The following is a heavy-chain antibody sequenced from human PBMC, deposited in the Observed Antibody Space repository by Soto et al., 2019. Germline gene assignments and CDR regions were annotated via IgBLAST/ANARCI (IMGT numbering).Heavy chain of an antibody. V-gene: IGHV1-18*01. CDR1: GYSLGSYG. CDR3: ASEANGVGDH. J-gene: IGHJ4*02. Sequence: QLQLVQSGGEVKKPGASVKVSCKSSGYSLGSYGISWVRQAPGQGLEWMGWISPNNGKTNYAQKFEDRVTMTIDTSTTITYMELKSLRSDDTAVYYCASEANGVGDHWGQGTLVTVSS. CDR2: ISPNNGKT. D-gene: IGHD3-3*01.